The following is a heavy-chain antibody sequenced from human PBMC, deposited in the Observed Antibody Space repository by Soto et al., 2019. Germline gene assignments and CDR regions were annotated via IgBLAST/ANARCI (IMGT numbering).Heavy chain of an antibody. D-gene: IGHD6-6*01. CDR2: ISYDGSNK. V-gene: IGHV3-30*03. J-gene: IGHJ3*02. Sequence: GGSLRLSCAASGFTFSSYGMHWVHQAPGKGLEWVAVISYDGSNKYYADSVKGRFTISRDNSKNTLYLQMNSLRAEDTAVYYCATHSSSSITNAFDIWGQGTMVTVSS. CDR1: GFTFSSYG. CDR3: ATHSSSSITNAFDI.